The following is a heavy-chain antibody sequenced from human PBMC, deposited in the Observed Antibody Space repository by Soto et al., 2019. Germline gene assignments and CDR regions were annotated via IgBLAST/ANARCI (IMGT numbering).Heavy chain of an antibody. D-gene: IGHD6-19*01. CDR2: IYYNGNT. J-gene: IGHJ4*02. V-gene: IGHV4-39*07. CDR3: ARAGGLGAVAVDY. CDR1: SASLSSSTYY. Sequence: SETLSLTCSVSSASLSSSTYYLSWIRQPPGRGPEWIGSIYYNGNTVYRPSLKSRVTLSVDKSNNQLSLKLSSVTAADTAVYYCARAGGLGAVAVDYWGQGTLVTVSS.